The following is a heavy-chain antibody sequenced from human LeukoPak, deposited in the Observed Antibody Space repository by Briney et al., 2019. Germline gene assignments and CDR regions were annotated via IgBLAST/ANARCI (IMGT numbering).Heavy chain of an antibody. D-gene: IGHD3-10*01. CDR2: INGDGSDA. Sequence: GGSLRLSCAASGFIISGDYMHWVRQVPGQGLVWVSRINGDGSDADYADSVRGRFTISRDNAKNTLYLQMNSLRAEDTAVYYCARSFYYGSGSHCMDVWGQGTTVTVSS. CDR1: GFIISGDY. V-gene: IGHV3-74*01. J-gene: IGHJ6*02. CDR3: ARSFYYGSGSHCMDV.